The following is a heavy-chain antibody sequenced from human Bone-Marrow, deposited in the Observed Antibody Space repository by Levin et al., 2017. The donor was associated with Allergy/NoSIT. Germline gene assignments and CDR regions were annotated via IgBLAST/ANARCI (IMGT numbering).Heavy chain of an antibody. D-gene: IGHD4-23*01. J-gene: IGHJ4*02. CDR3: ARDVGGNSQIDF. CDR2: ITPDGNNK. Sequence: GGSLRLSCAASGFTFSRFSMHWVRQAPGKGLECLAAITPDGNNKYYRDSVKGRFTISRDNSKNTLFLQMSSLRPEDTAVYYCARDVGGNSQIDFWGQGTLVTVSS. CDR1: GFTFSRFS. V-gene: IGHV3-30*04.